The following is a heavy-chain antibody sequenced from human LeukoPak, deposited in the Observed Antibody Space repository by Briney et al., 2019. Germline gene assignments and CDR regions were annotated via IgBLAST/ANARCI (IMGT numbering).Heavy chain of an antibody. Sequence: GRSLRLSCAASGFTFSSHVMNWVRQAPGKGLEWVAFIRYDGGDEYYADSVKGRFTISRDNSKNTLSLQMNSLRVEDTAVYYCARDRAVGSTSNYFDFWGQGTLVTVSS. D-gene: IGHD1-26*01. J-gene: IGHJ4*02. CDR3: ARDRAVGSTSNYFDF. V-gene: IGHV3-30*02. CDR1: GFTFSSHV. CDR2: IRYDGGDE.